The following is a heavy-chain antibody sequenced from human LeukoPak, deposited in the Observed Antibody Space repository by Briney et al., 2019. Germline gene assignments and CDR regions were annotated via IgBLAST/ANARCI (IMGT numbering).Heavy chain of an antibody. CDR3: ARVPRWYVIDY. V-gene: IGHV3-48*03. CDR2: ISSSGSTI. D-gene: IGHD4-23*01. Sequence: GGSLRLSCAASGFTFSSYDTKWVRQAPGKGLGWVSYISSSGSTIYYADSVKGRFTISRDNAKNSLYLQMNTLRAEDTAVYYCARVPRWYVIDYWGQGTLVTVSS. J-gene: IGHJ4*02. CDR1: GFTFSSYD.